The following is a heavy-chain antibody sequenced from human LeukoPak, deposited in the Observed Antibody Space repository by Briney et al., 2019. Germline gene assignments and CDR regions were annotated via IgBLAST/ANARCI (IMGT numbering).Heavy chain of an antibody. CDR1: GFTFSTFW. J-gene: IGHJ4*02. CDR3: AKERGTMIVVNLPGH. V-gene: IGHV3-30*02. D-gene: IGHD3-22*01. CDR2: IRYDGSNK. Sequence: GGSLRLSCATSGFTFSTFWMHWVRQAPGKGLEWVAFIRYDGSNKYYADSVKGRFTISRDNSKNTLYLQMNSLRAEDTAVYYCAKERGTMIVVNLPGHWGQGTLVTVSS.